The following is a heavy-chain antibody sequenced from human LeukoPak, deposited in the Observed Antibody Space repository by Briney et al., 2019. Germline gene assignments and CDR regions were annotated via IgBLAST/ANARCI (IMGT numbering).Heavy chain of an antibody. Sequence: GASVKVSCKASGYTFTCYGISWVRQAPGQGLEWMGWISAYNGNTNYAQKLQGRATMTTDTSTSTAYMELRSLRSDDTAVYYCARQQLVHNWFDPWGQGTLVTVSS. J-gene: IGHJ5*02. CDR3: ARQQLVHNWFDP. CDR2: ISAYNGNT. V-gene: IGHV1-18*01. CDR1: GYTFTCYG. D-gene: IGHD6-13*01.